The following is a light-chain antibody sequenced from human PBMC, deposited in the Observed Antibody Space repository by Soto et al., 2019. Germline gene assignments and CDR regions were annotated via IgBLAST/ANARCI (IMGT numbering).Light chain of an antibody. CDR2: GNS. CDR3: QSYDSSLSGSYV. V-gene: IGLV1-40*01. Sequence: QAVVTQPPSVSGAPGQRVTISCTGSSSNIGAGYYVHWYQQLPGTAPKLLIYGNSNRPSGVPDRFSGSKSGTSASLAITGLQTEDEADYYCQSYDSSLSGSYVFGTGTKLTVL. CDR1: SSNIGAGYY. J-gene: IGLJ1*01.